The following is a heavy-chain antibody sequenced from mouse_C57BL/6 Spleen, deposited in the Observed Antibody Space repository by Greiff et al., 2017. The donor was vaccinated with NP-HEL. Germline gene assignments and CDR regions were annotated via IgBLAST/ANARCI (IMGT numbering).Heavy chain of an antibody. J-gene: IGHJ3*01. CDR1: GFSLTSYG. V-gene: IGHV2-4*01. Sequence: VKLMESGPGLVQPSQSLSITCTVSGFSLTSYGVHWVRQPPGKGLEWLGVIWSGGSTDYNAAFISRLSISKDNSKSQVFFKMNSLQADDTAIYYCAKGAHYYGSSYDWFAYWGQGTLVTVSA. CDR2: IWSGGST. D-gene: IGHD1-1*01. CDR3: AKGAHYYGSSYDWFAY.